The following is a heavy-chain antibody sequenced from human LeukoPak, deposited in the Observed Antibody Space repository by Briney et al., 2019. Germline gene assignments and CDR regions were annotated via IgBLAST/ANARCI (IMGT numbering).Heavy chain of an antibody. CDR2: IRYDGSNK. CDR1: GFTFRSYW. V-gene: IGHV3-30*02. CDR3: AKDNPLWGSSSTHFDY. D-gene: IGHD3-16*01. J-gene: IGHJ4*02. Sequence: GGALRLSCAASGFTFRSYWMSWVRQAPGKGLEWVAFIRYDGSNKYYADSVKGRFTISRDNSKNTLYLQMNSLRAEDTAVYYCAKDNPLWGSSSTHFDYWGQGTLVTVSS.